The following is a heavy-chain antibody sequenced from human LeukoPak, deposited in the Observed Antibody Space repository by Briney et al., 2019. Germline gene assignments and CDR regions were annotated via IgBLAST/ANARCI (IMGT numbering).Heavy chain of an antibody. CDR1: GFTFSKYW. CDR2: INTDGTVT. J-gene: IGHJ4*02. Sequence: GGSLRLSCAASGFTFSKYWMLWVRQAPGKGLESVSRINTDGTVTTYADSVKGRFTVSRDNSDNTMFLQMNSARDEDTAVYYCATKQWLAPPPDSWGQGTPVTVSS. D-gene: IGHD6-19*01. CDR3: ATKQWLAPPPDS. V-gene: IGHV3-74*01.